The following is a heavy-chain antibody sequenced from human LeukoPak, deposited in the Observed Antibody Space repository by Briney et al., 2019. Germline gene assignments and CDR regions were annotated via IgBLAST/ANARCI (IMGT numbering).Heavy chain of an antibody. V-gene: IGHV5-51*01. J-gene: IGHJ4*02. Sequence: GESLKISCKGSGYSFTSYWIGWVRQMPGKGLEWMGIIYPGDSDTRYSPSFQGQVTISADKSISTAYLQWSSLKASDTAMYYCAISTSIHYIVVVTATEYYFDYWGQGTLVTVSS. CDR3: AISTSIHYIVVVTATEYYFDY. CDR1: GYSFTSYW. CDR2: IYPGDSDT. D-gene: IGHD2-21*02.